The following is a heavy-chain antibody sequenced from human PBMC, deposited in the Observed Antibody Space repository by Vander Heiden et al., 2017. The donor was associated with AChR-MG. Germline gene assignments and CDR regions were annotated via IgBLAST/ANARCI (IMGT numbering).Heavy chain of an antibody. V-gene: IGHV1-69*06. CDR3: ARTLTRLLWFGELAFDI. CDR2: IIPIFGTA. D-gene: IGHD3-10*01. CDR1: GGTFSSYA. J-gene: IGHJ3*02. Sequence: QVQLVQSGAEVKKPGSSVKVSCKASGGTFSSYAISWVRQAPGQGLEWMGGIIPIFGTANYAQKFQGRVTITADKSTSTAYMELSSLRSEDTAVYYCARTLTRLLWFGELAFDIWGQGTMVTVSS.